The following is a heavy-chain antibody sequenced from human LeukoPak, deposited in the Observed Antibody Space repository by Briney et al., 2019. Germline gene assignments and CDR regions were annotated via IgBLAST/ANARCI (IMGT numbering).Heavy chain of an antibody. J-gene: IGHJ1*01. D-gene: IGHD6-13*01. CDR1: GGSFSGYY. Sequence: SETLSLTCAVYGGSFSGYYWSWIRQPPGKGLEWIGEINHSGSTNYNPSLKSRVAISVDTSKNQFSLKLSSVTAADTAVYYCGRSSSRGYFQHWGQGTLVTVSS. CDR3: GRSSSRGYFQH. V-gene: IGHV4-34*01. CDR2: INHSGST.